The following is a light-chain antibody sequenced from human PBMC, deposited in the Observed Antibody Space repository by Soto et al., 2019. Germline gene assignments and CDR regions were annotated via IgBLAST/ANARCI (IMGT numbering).Light chain of an antibody. CDR2: DAS. J-gene: IGKJ5*01. V-gene: IGKV3-11*01. Sequence: EIVLTQSPATLSLSPGERATLSCRASQSVSSYLAWYRQKPGQAPRLLIYDASNRATGIPARFSGSGSGTDFTLTISSLEPEDFAVYYCQQYNNWPPITFGQGTRLEI. CDR3: QQYNNWPPIT. CDR1: QSVSSY.